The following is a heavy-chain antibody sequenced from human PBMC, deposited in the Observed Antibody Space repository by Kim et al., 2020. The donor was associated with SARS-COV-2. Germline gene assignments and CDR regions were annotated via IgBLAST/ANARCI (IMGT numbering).Heavy chain of an antibody. Sequence: ASVKVSCKASGHIFTDYYVHWMRQAPGQGLEWMGWIDPNSGGTQYAQKFQGRVTMSADTSITTAYMELSGLKSDDTAVYYCAREGLYTSWAVAFDAFDVWGRGTRVTVSS. CDR1: GHIFTDYY. CDR2: IDPNSGGT. V-gene: IGHV1-2*02. D-gene: IGHD1-26*01. J-gene: IGHJ3*01. CDR3: AREGLYTSWAVAFDAFDV.